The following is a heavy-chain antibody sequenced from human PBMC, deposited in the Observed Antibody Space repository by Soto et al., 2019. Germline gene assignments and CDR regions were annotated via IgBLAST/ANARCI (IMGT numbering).Heavy chain of an antibody. Sequence: WASVKVSCKASGYTFTGYYMHWVRQAPGQGLEWMGWINPNSGGTNYAQKFQGRVTMTRDTSISTAYMELSRLRSDDTAVYYCARVKYYYDSSGPGDYWGQGTLVTVSS. D-gene: IGHD3-22*01. CDR2: INPNSGGT. V-gene: IGHV1-2*02. CDR1: GYTFTGYY. CDR3: ARVKYYYDSSGPGDY. J-gene: IGHJ4*02.